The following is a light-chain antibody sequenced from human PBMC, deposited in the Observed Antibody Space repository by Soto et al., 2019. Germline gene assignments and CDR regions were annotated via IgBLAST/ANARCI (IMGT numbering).Light chain of an antibody. Sequence: DIQMTQSPSSLSASLGDRVTITCRASQSISTYLNWYQQKPGKAPKLPIYAASSLQSGVPSRFSGSGSGTDFTLTISSLQPEDFATYFCQESYSTPYTFGLGTKVDIK. CDR2: AAS. J-gene: IGKJ2*01. CDR3: QESYSTPYT. CDR1: QSISTY. V-gene: IGKV1-39*01.